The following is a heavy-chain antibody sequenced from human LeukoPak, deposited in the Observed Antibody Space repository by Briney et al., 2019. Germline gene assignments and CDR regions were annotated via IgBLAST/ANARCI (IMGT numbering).Heavy chain of an antibody. J-gene: IGHJ1*01. CDR3: ASGPRGRGYFQH. D-gene: IGHD3-10*01. CDR2: IYSGGST. Sequence: GGSLRLSCVASGFTVSSTHMSWVRQAPGKGLEWVSVIYSGGSTYHADSVKGRFTISRDTFKNTLYLQINSLRVEDTAMYYCASGPRGRGYFQHWGQGTLVTISS. CDR1: GFTVSSTH. V-gene: IGHV3-53*01.